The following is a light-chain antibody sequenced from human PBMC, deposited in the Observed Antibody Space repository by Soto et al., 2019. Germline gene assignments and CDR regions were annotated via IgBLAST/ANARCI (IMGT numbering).Light chain of an antibody. CDR2: AAS. CDR3: QQRNSYPRT. Sequence: DIQLTQSPSFLSASVGDRVTITCRASQGINIVLAWFQQKPGKAPNLLISAASTLQRGVPSRFSGSGSETEFTLTITSLQPEDSATCYWQQRNSYPRTFGQGTKVEIK. V-gene: IGKV1-9*01. CDR1: QGINIV. J-gene: IGKJ2*01.